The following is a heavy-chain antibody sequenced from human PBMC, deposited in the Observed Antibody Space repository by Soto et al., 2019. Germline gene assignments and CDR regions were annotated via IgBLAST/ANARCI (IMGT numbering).Heavy chain of an antibody. Sequence: QVPLVQSGAEVKKPGASVKVSCKPSGYTFTSYDINWVRQATGQGLEWMGWMNPNSGNTGYAQKFQGRVTKTRNTSISTAYMELSSLRSDDTAVYYCASEYSGSSYAFDFWGQGTMVTVSS. CDR1: GYTFTSYD. D-gene: IGHD6-6*01. J-gene: IGHJ3*01. V-gene: IGHV1-8*01. CDR3: ASEYSGSSYAFDF. CDR2: MNPNSGNT.